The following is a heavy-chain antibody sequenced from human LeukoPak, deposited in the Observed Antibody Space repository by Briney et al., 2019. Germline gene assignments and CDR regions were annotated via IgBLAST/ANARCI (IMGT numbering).Heavy chain of an antibody. J-gene: IGHJ5*02. CDR3: ARGGDSSGYYYAGYP. CDR2: MNPNSGNT. D-gene: IGHD3-22*01. CDR1: GYTFTSYD. V-gene: IGHV1-8*01. Sequence: ASVKVSCKASGYTFTSYDINWVRQATGQGLEWMGWMNPNSGNTGYAQKFQGRVTMTRNTSISTAYMELSSLRSEDTAVYYCARGGDSSGYYYAGYPWGQGTLVTVSS.